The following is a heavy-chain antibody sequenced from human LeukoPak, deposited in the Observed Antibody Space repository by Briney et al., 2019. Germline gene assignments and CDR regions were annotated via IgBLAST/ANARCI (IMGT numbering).Heavy chain of an antibody. J-gene: IGHJ4*02. V-gene: IGHV4-59*08. CDR3: ARHTHIAPLRSLKY. CDR1: GGSISSYY. CDR2: IYYSGGT. Sequence: SETLSLTCTVAGGSISSYYWSWIRQPPGKGLEWIGYIYYSGGTNYNPSLKSRVTTSVDTPKNQFSLTLSSVTAADTAAYYCARHTHIAPLRSLKYWGQGTLVTVSS. D-gene: IGHD2-21*01.